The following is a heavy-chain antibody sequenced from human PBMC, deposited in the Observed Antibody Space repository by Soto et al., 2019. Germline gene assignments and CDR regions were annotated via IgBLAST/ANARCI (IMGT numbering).Heavy chain of an antibody. V-gene: IGHV3-21*01. CDR2: ISGSSTSI. CDR1: GFTFRSFS. Sequence: PVGSLRLSCAASGFTFRSFSMNWVRQAPGKGLEWVTSISGSSTSIYYADSVKGRFTISRDNAKSSLYLQMNSLRAEDTAVYYCASARGSSWYFDYWGQGALVTVSS. D-gene: IGHD6-13*01. J-gene: IGHJ4*02. CDR3: ASARGSSWYFDY.